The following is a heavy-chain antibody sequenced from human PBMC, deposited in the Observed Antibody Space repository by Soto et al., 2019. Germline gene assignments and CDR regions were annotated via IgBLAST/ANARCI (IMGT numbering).Heavy chain of an antibody. V-gene: IGHV1-8*01. CDR1: GYTFTSYD. Sequence: VAPVKGSCKASGYTFTSYDINWVRQATGQGLEWMGWMNPNSGNTGYAKKFQGRVTMTRNTSISTAYMELSSLRSEDTAVYYCARVGYDRSGYSYYYGMDVWGQGTTGAVSS. D-gene: IGHD3-22*01. J-gene: IGHJ6*02. CDR3: ARVGYDRSGYSYYYGMDV. CDR2: MNPNSGNT.